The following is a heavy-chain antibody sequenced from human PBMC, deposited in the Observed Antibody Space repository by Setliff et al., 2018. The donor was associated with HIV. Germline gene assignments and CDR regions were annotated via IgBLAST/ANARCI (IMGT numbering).Heavy chain of an antibody. CDR1: GFIFTNAW. CDR3: VGHYYDPLTGYYVWFFDV. J-gene: IGHJ2*01. Sequence: PGGSLRLSCETSGFIFTNAWMRWVRQSPRKGLEWLARIKSKSDGGTTSYAAPVKDRFTISRDDSRNTLYLQMNSMKSDDTATYYCVGHYYDPLTGYYVWFFDVWGRGTLVTVSS. CDR2: IKSKSDGGTT. V-gene: IGHV3-15*05. D-gene: IGHD3-9*01.